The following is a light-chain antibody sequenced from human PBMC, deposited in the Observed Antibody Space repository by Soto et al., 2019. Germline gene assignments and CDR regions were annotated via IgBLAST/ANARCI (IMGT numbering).Light chain of an antibody. CDR1: SSDVGRYNY. Sequence: QSALTQHASVSGSPAQSITISCTGTSSDVGRYNYVSWYQQHPGKAPKLMIYDVSNRPSGVSKRFSGSKSGNTASLTISGLQAEDEADYYCSSYTSSSTYVFGTGSKVTVL. CDR3: SSYTSSSTYV. V-gene: IGLV2-14*01. J-gene: IGLJ1*01. CDR2: DVS.